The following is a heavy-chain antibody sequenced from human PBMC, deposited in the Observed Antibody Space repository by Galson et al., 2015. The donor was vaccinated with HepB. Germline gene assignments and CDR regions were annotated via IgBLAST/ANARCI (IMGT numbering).Heavy chain of an antibody. D-gene: IGHD3-22*01. J-gene: IGHJ3*02. CDR3: ARDATHYDSSGYWPDAFDI. Sequence: SVKVSCKASGYTFTSYAMNWVRQAPGQGLEWMGWINTNTENPTYAQGFTGRFVFSLDTSVSTAYLQISSLKAEDTAVYYCARDATHYDSSGYWPDAFDIWGQGTMVTVSS. CDR2: INTNTENP. CDR1: GYTFTSYA. V-gene: IGHV7-4-1*02.